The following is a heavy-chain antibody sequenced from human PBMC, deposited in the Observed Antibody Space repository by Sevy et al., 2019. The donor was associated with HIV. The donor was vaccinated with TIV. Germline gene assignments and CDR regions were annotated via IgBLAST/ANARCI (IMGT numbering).Heavy chain of an antibody. CDR3: AKEGVWDYYYGMDV. CDR2: ISYDGSNK. V-gene: IGHV3-30*18. J-gene: IGHJ6*02. Sequence: GALRLSCAASGFTFSSYGMHWVRQAPGKGPGGVAVISYDGSNKYYADSVKGRFTISRDNSKNTLYLQMNSLRAEDTAVYYCAKEGVWDYYYGMDVWGQGTTVTVSS. CDR1: GFTFSSYG. D-gene: IGHD3-10*01.